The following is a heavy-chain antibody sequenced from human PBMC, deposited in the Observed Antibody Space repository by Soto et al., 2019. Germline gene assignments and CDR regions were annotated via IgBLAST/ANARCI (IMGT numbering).Heavy chain of an antibody. V-gene: IGHV1-3*01. CDR3: ARYYMGVYGSGSYYAAFDY. CDR2: FNAGNGNT. Sequence: QVQLVQSGAEVKKPGASVKVSCKASGYTFTSYAMPWGRQAPGQRLGWMGWFNAGNGNTKYSQKFQGRVTITRDTSASKSYMALSRLRSEDTAVYYCARYYMGVYGSGSYYAAFDYWGQGTLVTVSS. D-gene: IGHD3-10*01. J-gene: IGHJ4*02. CDR1: GYTFTSYA.